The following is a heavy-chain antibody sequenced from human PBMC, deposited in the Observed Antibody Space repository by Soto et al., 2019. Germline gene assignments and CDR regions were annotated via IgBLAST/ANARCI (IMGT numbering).Heavy chain of an antibody. D-gene: IGHD6-13*01. CDR1: GVSISSHDW. Sequence: QVQLQESGPGLVKPSGTLSLTCAVSGVSISSHDWWTWVRQPPGKGLEWIGESHQSGNTNYNSSLESRVTISVDKSKNQFPLKLTSVTVADTAVYYCATRDSSRFYWGQGTLSPSPQ. V-gene: IGHV4-4*02. CDR2: SHQSGNT. CDR3: ATRDSSRFY. J-gene: IGHJ4*02.